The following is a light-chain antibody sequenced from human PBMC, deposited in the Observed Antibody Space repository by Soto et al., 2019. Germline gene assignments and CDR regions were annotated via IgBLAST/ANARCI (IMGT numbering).Light chain of an antibody. CDR2: DDN. J-gene: IGLJ1*01. V-gene: IGLV1-51*01. CDR1: SSKIGGNS. Sequence: QSVMTQPPSVSAAPGQRVTISCSGSSSKIGGNSVSWYQQLPGTAPKLLIYDDNKRPSGIPDRFSGSKSGTSATLGITGFQTGDEADYYCGSWDSSLSAYVFGTGTKVTVL. CDR3: GSWDSSLSAYV.